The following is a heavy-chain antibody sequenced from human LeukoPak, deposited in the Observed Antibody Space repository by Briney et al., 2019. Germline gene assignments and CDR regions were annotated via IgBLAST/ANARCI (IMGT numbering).Heavy chain of an antibody. D-gene: IGHD2-8*01. V-gene: IGHV1-2*06. Sequence: ASVTVSFKASGYTFIGSYIHWVRQAPGQGLEWLGRINPNSGDTNYAQNLHGRVTMTRDTSITTAYMELNSLTSDDTAVYFCARSAEHCNNGVCFTDYYMDVWGKGTTVTVSS. CDR3: ARSAEHCNNGVCFTDYYMDV. CDR2: INPNSGDT. J-gene: IGHJ6*03. CDR1: GYTFIGSY.